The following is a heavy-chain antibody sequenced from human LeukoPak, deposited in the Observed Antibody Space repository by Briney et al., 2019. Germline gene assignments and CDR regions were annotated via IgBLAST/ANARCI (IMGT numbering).Heavy chain of an antibody. CDR3: AAILDSSGKPY. V-gene: IGHV1-18*01. Sequence: ASVTVSCKTSGYTFITYGINWVRQAPGQGREWRGWISAYNVNTNYAQKLQRRVTMTTDPSTSTAYMELRSLRSDDTAVYYCAAILDSSGKPYWGQGTLVTVSS. D-gene: IGHD3-22*01. J-gene: IGHJ4*02. CDR2: ISAYNVNT. CDR1: GYTFITYG.